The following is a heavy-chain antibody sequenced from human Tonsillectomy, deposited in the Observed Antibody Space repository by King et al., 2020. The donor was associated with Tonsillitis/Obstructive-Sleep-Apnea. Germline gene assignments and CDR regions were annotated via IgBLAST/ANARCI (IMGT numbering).Heavy chain of an antibody. V-gene: IGHV3-53*01. CDR3: ARDRVVVVPAAIPVYYYYGMDV. Sequence: QLVQSGGGLIQPGGSVRLSCAASGFTVSSNYMSWVRQAPGKGLEWVSIIYSGGGTYYADSVKGRFTISRDNSKNTLYLQMNSLRAEDTAVYYCARDRVVVVPAAIPVYYYYGMDVWGQGTTVTVS. D-gene: IGHD2-2*02. CDR2: IYSGGGT. J-gene: IGHJ6*02. CDR1: GFTVSSNY.